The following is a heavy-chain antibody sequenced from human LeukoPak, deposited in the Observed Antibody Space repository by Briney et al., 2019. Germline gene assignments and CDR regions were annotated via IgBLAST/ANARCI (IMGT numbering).Heavy chain of an antibody. CDR2: IGGSGGDT. J-gene: IGHJ4*02. V-gene: IGHV3-23*01. CDR1: GFTFSSYA. D-gene: IGHD3-10*01. Sequence: GGSLRLSCAASGFTFSSYAMSWVRQPPGKGLEWVSTIGGSGGDTYYADSVRGRFTVSRDNSKNTLYLQMNSLRAEDTAVYYCARDEFYGSGSYYNRFDYWGQGTLVTVSS. CDR3: ARDEFYGSGSYYNRFDY.